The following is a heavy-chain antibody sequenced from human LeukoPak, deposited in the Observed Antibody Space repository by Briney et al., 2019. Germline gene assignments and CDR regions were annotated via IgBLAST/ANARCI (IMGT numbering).Heavy chain of an antibody. Sequence: SETLSLTCTVSGGSISSYYWSWIRQPAGKGLEWIGRIYTSGSTNYNPSLKSRVTISRDTSKKQFTLNLFSVTAADTAMYYCTRANGYGLINYWGQGTLVTVSS. CDR2: IYTSGST. J-gene: IGHJ4*02. CDR3: TRANGYGLINY. D-gene: IGHD3-10*01. V-gene: IGHV4-4*07. CDR1: GGSISSYY.